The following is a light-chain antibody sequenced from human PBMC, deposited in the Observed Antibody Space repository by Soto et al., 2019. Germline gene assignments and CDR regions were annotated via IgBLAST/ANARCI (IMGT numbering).Light chain of an antibody. Sequence: EIVLTQSPATLSLSPGERATLSCRASQSVSTFLAWYQHKPGQAPRLLIYDASNRATGIPDRFRGSGSGTDFTLTISSLQPEDFATYYCQQSYSTPLTFGGGTKVEIK. V-gene: IGKV3-11*01. J-gene: IGKJ4*01. CDR1: QSVSTF. CDR2: DAS. CDR3: QQSYSTPLT.